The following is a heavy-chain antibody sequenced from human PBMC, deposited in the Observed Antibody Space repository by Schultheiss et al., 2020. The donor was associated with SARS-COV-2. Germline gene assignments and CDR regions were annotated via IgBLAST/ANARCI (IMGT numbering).Heavy chain of an antibody. V-gene: IGHV2-26*01. J-gene: IGHJ4*02. CDR2: IFSNDEK. Sequence: TLSLTCTVSGGSISSYYWSWIRQPPGKALEWLAHIFSNDEKSYSTSLKSRLTISKDTSKSQVVLTMTNMDPVDTATYYCAHTGSGSYLNFDYWGQGTLVTVSS. CDR1: GGSISSYYW. CDR3: AHTGSGSYLNFDY. D-gene: IGHD3-10*01.